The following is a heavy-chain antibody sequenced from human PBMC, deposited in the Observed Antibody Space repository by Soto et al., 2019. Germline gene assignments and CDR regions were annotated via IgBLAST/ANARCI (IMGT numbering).Heavy chain of an antibody. D-gene: IGHD2-15*01. J-gene: IGHJ4*02. CDR2: IYHGGTT. CDR1: CGSIDSAGSY. Sequence: SVTLSLTCAVSCGSIDSAGSYWSWIRQIPGRGLEWIGHIYHGGTTDYNPSLKSRITMSVDTSKNQFSLELNSVTAADTAVYYCARYCSGGTCYDRIDYWGQGTLVTVSS. CDR3: ARYCSGGTCYDRIDY. V-gene: IGHV4-31*11.